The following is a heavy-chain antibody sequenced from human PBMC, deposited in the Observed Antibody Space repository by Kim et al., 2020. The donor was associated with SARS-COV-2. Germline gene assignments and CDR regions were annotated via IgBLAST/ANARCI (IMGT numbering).Heavy chain of an antibody. Sequence: SETLSLTCAVYGGSFSGYYWSWIRQPPGKGLEWIGEINHSGSTNYNPSLKSRVTISVDTSKNQFSLKLSSVTAADTAVYYCARGPSGIPMLVVVNDYYH. CDR3: ARGPSGIPMLVVVNDYYH. CDR2: INHSGST. D-gene: IGHD3-22*01. J-gene: IGHJ6*01. CDR1: GGSFSGYY. V-gene: IGHV4-34*01.